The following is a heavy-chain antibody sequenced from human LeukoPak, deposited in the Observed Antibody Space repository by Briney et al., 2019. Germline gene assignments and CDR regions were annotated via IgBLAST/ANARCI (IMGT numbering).Heavy chain of an antibody. D-gene: IGHD3-22*01. V-gene: IGHV4-4*07. CDR1: GGSISSYY. CDR2: IYTSGST. CDR3: ARARSKGYYYDSSGYYGGYFDY. Sequence: SETLSLTCTVSGGSISSYYWSWIRQPAGKGLEWIGRIYTSGSTTYNPSLKRRVTMSVDTSKTQFSLDLSSVTAADPAVYYCARARSKGYYYDSSGYYGGYFDYWGQGTLVTVSS. J-gene: IGHJ4*02.